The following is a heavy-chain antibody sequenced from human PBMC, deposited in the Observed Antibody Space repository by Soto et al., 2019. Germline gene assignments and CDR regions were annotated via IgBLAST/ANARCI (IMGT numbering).Heavy chain of an antibody. D-gene: IGHD3-22*01. CDR1: GFTFSSYA. CDR2: ISYDGSNK. J-gene: IGHJ4*02. Sequence: GGSLRLSCAASGFTFSSYAMHWVRQAPGKGLEWVAVISYDGSNKYYADSVKGRFTISRDNSKNTLYLQMNSLRAEDTAVYYCARVLDDSSGYYYFDYWGQGTLVTVSS. V-gene: IGHV3-30*04. CDR3: ARVLDDSSGYYYFDY.